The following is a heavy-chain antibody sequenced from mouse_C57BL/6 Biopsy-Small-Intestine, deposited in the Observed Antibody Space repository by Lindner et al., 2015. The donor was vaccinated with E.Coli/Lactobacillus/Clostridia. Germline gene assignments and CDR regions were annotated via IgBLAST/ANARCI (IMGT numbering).Heavy chain of an antibody. D-gene: IGHD2-10*02. V-gene: IGHV1-34*02. Sequence: VQLQESGPELVKPGTSVKISCKASGYTFTDYNMDWVKQSHGKGLEWIGYIYPNNGGTGYNQKFKSKATLTVDKSSSTAYMELHSLTSEDSAVYYCARVWSFYAMDYWGQGTSVTVSS. CDR3: ARVWSFYAMDY. CDR1: GYTFTDYN. J-gene: IGHJ4*01. CDR2: IYPNNGGT.